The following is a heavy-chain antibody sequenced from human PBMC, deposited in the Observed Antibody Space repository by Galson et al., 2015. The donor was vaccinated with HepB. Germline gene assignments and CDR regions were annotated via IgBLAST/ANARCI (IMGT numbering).Heavy chain of an antibody. V-gene: IGHV3-15*01. D-gene: IGHD3-10*01. Sequence: SLRLSCAASGFSFSDYSINWVRQAPGKGLEWVGRIKSKTGGGTPDYAAPVKSRFTISRDDSKNTLYLQMNSLKTDDTAVYYCATDRLWFGESSYFDYWGQGTLVTVSS. J-gene: IGHJ4*02. CDR3: ATDRLWFGESSYFDY. CDR2: IKSKTGGGTP. CDR1: GFSFSDYS.